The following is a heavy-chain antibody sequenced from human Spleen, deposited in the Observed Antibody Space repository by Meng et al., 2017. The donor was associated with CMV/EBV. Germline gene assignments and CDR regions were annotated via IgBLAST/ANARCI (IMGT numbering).Heavy chain of an antibody. D-gene: IGHD4-23*01. Sequence: GESLKISCAASGFTFSSYGMHWVRQAPGKGLEWVAVIWYDGSNKYYADSVKGRFTISRDNAKNSLYLQMNSLRAEDTAVYYCARMPVPVGYYYYGMDVWGQGTTVTVSS. CDR2: IWYDGSNK. V-gene: IGHV3-33*01. CDR1: GFTFSSYG. CDR3: ARMPVPVGYYYYGMDV. J-gene: IGHJ6*02.